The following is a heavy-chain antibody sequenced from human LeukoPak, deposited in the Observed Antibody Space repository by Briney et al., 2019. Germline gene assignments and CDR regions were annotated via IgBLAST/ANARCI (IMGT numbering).Heavy chain of an antibody. V-gene: IGHV4-30-2*05. CDR2: IYYSGST. J-gene: IGHJ4*02. Sequence: PSETLSLTCAVSGGSISSGGYSWSWIRQPPGKGLEWIGYIYYSGSTYYNPSLKSRVTISVDTSKNQFSLKLSSVTAADTAVYYCARAGSYDYVWGSYRYFDYWGQGTLVTVSS. CDR3: ARAGSYDYVWGSYRYFDY. D-gene: IGHD3-16*02. CDR1: GGSISSGGYS.